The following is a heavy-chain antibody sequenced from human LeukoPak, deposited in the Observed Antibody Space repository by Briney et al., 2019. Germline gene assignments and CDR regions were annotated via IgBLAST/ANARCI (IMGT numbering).Heavy chain of an antibody. D-gene: IGHD6-19*01. J-gene: IGHJ4*02. CDR3: ARDSRAVADPFDY. V-gene: IGHV4-59*01. CDR1: GGSISSYY. Sequence: SETLSLTCTVSGGSISSYYWSWIRQPPGKGLEWIGYIYYSGSTNYNPSLKSRVTISVDTSKNQFSLKLSSVTAADTAVYYCARDSRAVADPFDYWGQGTLVTVSS. CDR2: IYYSGST.